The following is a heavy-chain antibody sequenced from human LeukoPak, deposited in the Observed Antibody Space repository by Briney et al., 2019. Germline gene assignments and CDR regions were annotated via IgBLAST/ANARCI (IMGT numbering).Heavy chain of an antibody. J-gene: IGHJ1*01. CDR2: ISWNSNSI. V-gene: IGHV3-9*01. CDR3: AKDGSRAWDIGFQH. D-gene: IGHD2-15*01. Sequence: GGSLRLSCAASGFTFDDYAMHWVRQAPGKGLEWVSGISWNSNSIGYADSVKGRFTISRDNAKNSLYLQMNSLRAEDTAVYYCAKDGSRAWDIGFQHWGQGTLVTVSS. CDR1: GFTFDDYA.